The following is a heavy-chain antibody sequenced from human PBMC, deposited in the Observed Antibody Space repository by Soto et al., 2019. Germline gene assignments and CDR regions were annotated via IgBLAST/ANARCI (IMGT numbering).Heavy chain of an antibody. CDR1: GYTFTTYG. J-gene: IGHJ4*02. CDR2: INVYKGNT. CDR3: VRAEPGSSWYDPGSFDY. V-gene: IGHV1-18*01. Sequence: QVQLVQSGAEVKKPGASVKVSCKASGYTFTTYGISWVRQAPGQGLEWMGWINVYKGNTNYAQKLQGRVTMTTDTSTSTAYMELRSLRSDDTAVYYCVRAEPGSSWYDPGSFDYWGQGTLVTVSS. D-gene: IGHD6-13*01.